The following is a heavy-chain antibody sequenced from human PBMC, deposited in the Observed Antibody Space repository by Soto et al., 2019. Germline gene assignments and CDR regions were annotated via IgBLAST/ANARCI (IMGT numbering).Heavy chain of an antibody. J-gene: IGHJ6*02. Sequence: SETLSLTCTVSGGSISSYYWSWIRQPPGKGLEWIGYIYYSGSTNYNPSLKSRVTISVDTSKNQFSLKLSSVTAADTAVYYCASLTMIPTVDVWGQGTTVTVSS. V-gene: IGHV4-59*08. CDR2: IYYSGST. CDR3: ASLTMIPTVDV. D-gene: IGHD3-22*01. CDR1: GGSISSYY.